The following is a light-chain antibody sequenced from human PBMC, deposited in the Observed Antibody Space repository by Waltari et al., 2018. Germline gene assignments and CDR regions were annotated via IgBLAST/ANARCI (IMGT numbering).Light chain of an antibody. CDR1: SSNIGSYF. CDR2: DKE. V-gene: IGLV1-51*01. J-gene: IGLJ2*01. Sequence: QSVLTQPPSVSAAPGQKVTISCSGSSSNIGSYFVSWYQQLPGTAPRLLIYDKEKRPSGIPDRLSGSRAGTSAALGITGLQTGDEADYYCGTWDSSLGALVFGGGTRVIVL. CDR3: GTWDSSLGALV.